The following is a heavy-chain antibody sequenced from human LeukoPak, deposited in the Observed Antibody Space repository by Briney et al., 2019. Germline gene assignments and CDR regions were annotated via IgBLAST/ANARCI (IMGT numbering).Heavy chain of an antibody. Sequence: GGSLRLSCAASGFTFSIYAMTWVRQAPGKGLEWVSTISGSGGTYYADSVKGRFTISRDNSKNTLYLQMNSLRAEDTAVYYCAKDRESYMGDNWFDPWGQGTLVTVAS. CDR3: AKDRESYMGDNWFDP. D-gene: IGHD1-26*01. CDR1: GFTFSIYA. V-gene: IGHV3-23*01. J-gene: IGHJ5*02. CDR2: ISGSGGT.